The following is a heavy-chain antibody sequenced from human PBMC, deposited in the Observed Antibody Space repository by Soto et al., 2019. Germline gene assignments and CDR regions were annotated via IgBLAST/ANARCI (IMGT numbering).Heavy chain of an antibody. Sequence: SETLSLTCTSSCGSIISGSYYWSWIRQHPGKGLEWIGYIHSGGSTNYKSSLKSRVTISKDTSKNQFSLNLGSVTAADTAVYYCAREDRNYYDSSGYYQWGQGTLVTVSS. V-gene: IGHV4-31*03. D-gene: IGHD3-22*01. CDR1: CGSIISGSYY. CDR3: AREDRNYYDSSGYYQ. CDR2: IHSGGST. J-gene: IGHJ4*02.